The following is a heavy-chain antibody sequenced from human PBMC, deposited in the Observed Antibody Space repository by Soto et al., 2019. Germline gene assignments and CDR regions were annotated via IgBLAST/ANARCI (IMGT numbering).Heavy chain of an antibody. V-gene: IGHV1-69*13. CDR2: IILIFGTA. CDR1: GGTFSSYA. CDR3: ARDRGYSSSSFDY. D-gene: IGHD6-6*01. Sequence: ASVKVSCKASGGTFSSYAISWVRQAPGQGLEWMGGIILIFGTANYAQKFQGRVTITADESTSTAYMELSSLRSEDTAVYYCARDRGYSSSSFDYWGQGTLVTVSS. J-gene: IGHJ4*02.